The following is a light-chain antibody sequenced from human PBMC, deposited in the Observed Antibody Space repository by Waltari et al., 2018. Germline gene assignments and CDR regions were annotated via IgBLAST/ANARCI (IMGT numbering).Light chain of an antibody. CDR3: QSYDSSLV. V-gene: IGLV1-40*01. CDR2: GNI. CDR1: IAAGSE. Sequence: QSVLTQPPSASGAPAQRVTNIAAGSEVHWYQQLPATAPNLLIYGNINRPSGVPDRFSGSKSGTSASLAITGLQAEDEADYYCQSYDSSLVFGGGTKLTVL. J-gene: IGLJ2*01.